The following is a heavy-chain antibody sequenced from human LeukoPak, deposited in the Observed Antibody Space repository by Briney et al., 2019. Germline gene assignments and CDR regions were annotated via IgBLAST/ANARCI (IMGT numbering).Heavy chain of an antibody. CDR2: INSDESIT. CDR1: GFTFSSYW. J-gene: IGHJ5*02. D-gene: IGHD6-19*01. V-gene: IGHV3-74*01. Sequence: GGSLRLSCEASGFTFSSYWMHWVRQASGKGLVWVSRINSDESITSYADSVKGRFTISRDNAKNTLYLQMNSLRVEDTAMYYCARDGILVAGTVDWFDPWGQGTLVTVSS. CDR3: ARDGILVAGTVDWFDP.